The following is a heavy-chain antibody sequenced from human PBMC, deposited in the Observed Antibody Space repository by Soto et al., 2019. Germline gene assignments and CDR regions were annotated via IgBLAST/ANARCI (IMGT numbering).Heavy chain of an antibody. V-gene: IGHV1-69*13. CDR1: GGTFSSYA. CDR2: IIPIFGTA. Sequence: GASVKVSCKASGGTFSSYAISWVRQAPGQGLEWMGGIIPIFGTANYAQKFQGRVTITADESTSTAYMELSSLRSQDTAVYCCARTSSGTTVTEYYYGMDVWGQGTTVTVSS. D-gene: IGHD4-17*01. J-gene: IGHJ6*02. CDR3: ARTSSGTTVTEYYYGMDV.